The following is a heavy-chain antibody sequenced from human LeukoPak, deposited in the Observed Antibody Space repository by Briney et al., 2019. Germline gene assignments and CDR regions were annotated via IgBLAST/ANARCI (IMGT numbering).Heavy chain of an antibody. CDR3: AKLGDYYGSGTYSRFDS. CDR1: GFTFSSYA. CDR2: ISGSGDIT. D-gene: IGHD3-10*01. V-gene: IGHV3-23*01. Sequence: PGGSLRLSCAASGFTFSSYAMSWVRQTPGKGLEWVSVISGSGDITYYADSVKGRFTISRGNSKNTLYLQMSSLRAEDTALYYCAKLGDYYGSGTYSRFDSWGQGALVTVSS. J-gene: IGHJ4*02.